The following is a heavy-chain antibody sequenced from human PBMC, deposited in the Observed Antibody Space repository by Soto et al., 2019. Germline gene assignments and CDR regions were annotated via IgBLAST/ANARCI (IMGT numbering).Heavy chain of an antibody. J-gene: IGHJ6*03. CDR2: ISSSSSTI. CDR3: ARQEVRGYYYYMDV. V-gene: IGHV3-48*01. CDR1: GFTFSSYS. Sequence: EVQLVESGGGLVQPGGSLRLSCAASGFTFSSYSMNWVRQAPGKGLEWVSYISSSSSTIYYADSVKGRFTISRDNAKNSLYPQMNSLRAEDTAVYYCARQEVRGYYYYMDVWGKGTTVTVSS.